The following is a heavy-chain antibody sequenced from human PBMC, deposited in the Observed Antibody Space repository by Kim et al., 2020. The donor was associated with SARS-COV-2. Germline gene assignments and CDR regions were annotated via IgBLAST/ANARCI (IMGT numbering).Heavy chain of an antibody. D-gene: IGHD3-22*01. CDR3: ARLHYDSKYYYYGMDV. Sequence: ASVKVSCKASGYTFTSYGISWVRQAPGQGLEWMGWISAYNGNTNYAQKLQGRVTMTTDTSTSTAYMELRSLRSDDTAVYYCARLHYDSKYYYYGMDVWGQGTTVTVSS. CDR1: GYTFTSYG. V-gene: IGHV1-18*01. CDR2: ISAYNGNT. J-gene: IGHJ6*02.